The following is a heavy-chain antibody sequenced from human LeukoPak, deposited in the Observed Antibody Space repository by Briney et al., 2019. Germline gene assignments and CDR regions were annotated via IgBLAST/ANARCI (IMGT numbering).Heavy chain of an antibody. J-gene: IGHJ4*02. CDR3: VRDAPYSHFDY. CDR2: IDKSGDL. D-gene: IGHD4-11*01. CDR1: GFTLSTYT. Sequence: GGSLRLSCAASGFTLSTYTVNWVRQSPGKGLEWVSTIDKSGDLHYADSVKGRFTISRDGAKNSLYLQMNSLRAEDTAVYYCVRDAPYSHFDYWGQGTLVTVSS. V-gene: IGHV3-21*01.